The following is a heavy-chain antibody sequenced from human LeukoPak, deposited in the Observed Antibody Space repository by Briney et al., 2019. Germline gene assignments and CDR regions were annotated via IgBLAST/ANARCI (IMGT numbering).Heavy chain of an antibody. D-gene: IGHD3-22*01. CDR1: GLTFSSYW. V-gene: IGHV3-7*01. J-gene: IGHJ4*02. CDR3: ARSAAYYDSPGIFDY. CDR2: IKQDGSEK. Sequence: GGSLRLSCAASGLTFSSYWMSWVRQAPGKGLEWVANIKQDGSEKYYVDSVKGRFTSSRDNAKNSLYLQMNSLRAEDTAVYYCARSAAYYDSPGIFDYWGQGTLVTVSS.